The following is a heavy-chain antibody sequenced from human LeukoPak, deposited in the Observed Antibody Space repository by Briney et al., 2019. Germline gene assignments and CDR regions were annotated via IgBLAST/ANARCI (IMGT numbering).Heavy chain of an antibody. Sequence: GGSLRLSCAASGFTFSSYGTHWVRQAPGKGLEWVAVIWYDGSNKYYADSVKGRFTISRGNSKNTLYLQMNSLRAEDTAVYYCARDSGGFRELLILDYWGQGTLVTVSS. CDR3: ARDSGGFRELLILDY. CDR2: IWYDGSNK. J-gene: IGHJ4*02. V-gene: IGHV3-33*01. D-gene: IGHD3-10*01. CDR1: GFTFSSYG.